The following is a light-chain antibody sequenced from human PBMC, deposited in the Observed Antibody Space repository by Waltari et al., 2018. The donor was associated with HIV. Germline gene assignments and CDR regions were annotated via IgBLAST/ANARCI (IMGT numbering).Light chain of an antibody. CDR2: RNN. CDR1: SSNIESNY. CDR3: AAWDDSLRGV. V-gene: IGLV1-47*01. Sequence: QSVLTQPPSASGTPGQRVTISCSGSSSNIESNYVYWYQQLPGTAPKLLIYRNNQRPSGVPDRFSGSKSATSASLAISGLRSEDEAEYYCAAWDDSLRGVFGGGTKLTVL. J-gene: IGLJ2*01.